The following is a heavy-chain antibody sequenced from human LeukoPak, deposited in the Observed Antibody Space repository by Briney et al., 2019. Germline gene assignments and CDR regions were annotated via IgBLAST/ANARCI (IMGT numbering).Heavy chain of an antibody. CDR3: ARTTCSSTTCYFVTCFDY. V-gene: IGHV1-69*13. J-gene: IGHJ4*02. CDR1: GGTFSSYA. Sequence: SVKVSCKASGGTFSSYAISWVRQAPGQGLEWMGGIIPIFGTANYAQKFQGRVTITADESTSTAYMELSSLRSEDTAVYYCARTTCSSTTCYFVTCFDYWGQGTLVTVSS. CDR2: IIPIFGTA. D-gene: IGHD2-2*01.